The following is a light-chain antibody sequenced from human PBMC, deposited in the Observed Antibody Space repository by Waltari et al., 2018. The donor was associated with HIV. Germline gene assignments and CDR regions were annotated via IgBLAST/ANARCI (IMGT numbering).Light chain of an antibody. Sequence: IVLTQSPLLLPATPGEPAFIFCKSNQSLLNSDSTFLDWYFQKPGQSPQLLMYLRSSRAAGVSDRFTGAGSGTDFTLIITSVEAEDVGTYYCMQTLQTPYTFGQGTKLELK. CDR1: QSLLNSDST. CDR3: MQTLQTPYT. J-gene: IGKJ2*01. CDR2: LRS. V-gene: IGKV2-28*01.